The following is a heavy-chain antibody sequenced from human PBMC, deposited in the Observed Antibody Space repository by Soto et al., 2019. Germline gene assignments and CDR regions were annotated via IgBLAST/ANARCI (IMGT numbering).Heavy chain of an antibody. CDR3: VRQGFGRLHGLVDV. D-gene: IGHD3-10*01. CDR2: IDSNGGT. J-gene: IGHJ6*02. V-gene: IGHV4-59*08. Sequence: QVQLQESGPGLLKPSETLTLTCSVSDDSSSNNMWSWVGQPPGRRLEWIGYIDSNGGTSYNPSLQSRVTISIDTSTKQFFLKLSSVTAADTAVYYCVRQGFGRLHGLVDVWGQGTTVTVSS. CDR1: DDSSSNNM.